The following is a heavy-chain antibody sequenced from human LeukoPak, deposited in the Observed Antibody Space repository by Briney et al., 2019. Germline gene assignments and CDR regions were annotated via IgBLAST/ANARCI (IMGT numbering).Heavy chain of an antibody. J-gene: IGHJ5*02. CDR1: GYTFTSYG. CDR2: ISAYNGNT. CDR3: ASLVPGRGWFDP. V-gene: IGHV1-18*01. Sequence: ASVKVSCKASGYTFTSYGISWVRQAPGQGLKWMGWISAYNGNTNYAQKLQGRVTMTTDTSTSTAYMELRSLRSDDTAVYYCASLVPGRGWFDPWGQGTLVTVSS. D-gene: IGHD6-6*01.